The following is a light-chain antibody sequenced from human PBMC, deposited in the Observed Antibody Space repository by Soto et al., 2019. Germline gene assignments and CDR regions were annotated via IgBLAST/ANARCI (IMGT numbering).Light chain of an antibody. CDR2: SNN. V-gene: IGLV1-44*01. CDR1: SSNIGSNT. CDR3: AAGDDSLNALV. J-gene: IGLJ2*01. Sequence: QSVLTQPPSASGTPGQRVTISCSGSSSNIGSNTVNWYQQLPGTAPKLLIYSNNQRPSGVPDRFSGSKSGTSASLAISGLQSEDEADYYCAAGDDSLNALVFGGGTQLTVL.